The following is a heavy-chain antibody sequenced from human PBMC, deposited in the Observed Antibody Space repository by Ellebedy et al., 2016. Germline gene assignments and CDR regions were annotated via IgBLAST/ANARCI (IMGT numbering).Heavy chain of an antibody. J-gene: IGHJ3*01. CDR1: GGSVSSYF. D-gene: IGHD1-1*01. CDR3: AKWNDAWNAFDV. CDR2: VFHTGAT. V-gene: IGHV4-59*02. Sequence: SETLSLTCNVFGGSVSSYFWNWIRRPPGKGLEWIGFVFHTGATLYNPSLKSRVSMSVDTSKSQISLRLMSVTTADTAVYYCAKWNDAWNAFDVWGQGTMVTVSS.